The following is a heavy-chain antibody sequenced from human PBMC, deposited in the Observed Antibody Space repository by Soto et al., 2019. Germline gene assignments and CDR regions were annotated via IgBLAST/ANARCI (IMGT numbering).Heavy chain of an antibody. D-gene: IGHD6-25*01. CDR1: GYSFTSYD. J-gene: IGHJ5*02. Sequence: ASVKVSCKGSGYSFTSYDINWVRQAAGQGLEWMGWMNPISHNRGYAQKFQGRVTMTMDTSISTAYMELNNLRYEDTAVYYCARAAASLDPWGQGTLVTVSS. V-gene: IGHV1-8*01. CDR2: MNPISHNR. CDR3: ARAAASLDP.